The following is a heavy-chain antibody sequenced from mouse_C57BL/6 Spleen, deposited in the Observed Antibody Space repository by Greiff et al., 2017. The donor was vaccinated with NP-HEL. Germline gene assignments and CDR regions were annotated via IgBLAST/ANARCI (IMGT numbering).Heavy chain of an antibody. CDR3: ARYDGFYRYAMDY. CDR2: ISNLAYSI. D-gene: IGHD2-3*01. J-gene: IGHJ4*01. Sequence: EVMLVESGGGLVQPGGSLKLSCAASGFTFSDYGMAWVRQAPRKGPEWVAFISNLAYSIYYADTVTGRFTISRENAKNTLYLEMSSLRSEDTAMYYCARYDGFYRYAMDYWVQGTSVTVSS. V-gene: IGHV5-15*04. CDR1: GFTFSDYG.